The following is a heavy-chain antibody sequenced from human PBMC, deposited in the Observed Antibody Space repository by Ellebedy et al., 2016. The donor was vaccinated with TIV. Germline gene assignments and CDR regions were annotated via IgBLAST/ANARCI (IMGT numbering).Heavy chain of an antibody. Sequence: GGSLRLXXAASGFTFSSYGMHWVRQAPGKGLEWVAVIWYDGSNKYYADSVKGRFTISRDNSKNTLYLQMNSLRAEDTAVYYCARERSRGPAAYWGQGTLVTVSS. CDR2: IWYDGSNK. V-gene: IGHV3-33*01. CDR1: GFTFSSYG. CDR3: ARERSRGPAAY. J-gene: IGHJ4*02. D-gene: IGHD3-10*01.